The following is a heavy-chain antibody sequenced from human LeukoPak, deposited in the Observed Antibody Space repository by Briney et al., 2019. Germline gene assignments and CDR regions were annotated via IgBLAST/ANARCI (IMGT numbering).Heavy chain of an antibody. CDR3: ARDPSNTSGWKTWFDP. J-gene: IGHJ5*02. V-gene: IGHV1-18*04. D-gene: IGHD6-19*01. CDR2: ISAYNGDT. Sequence: ASVKVSCNASGYTFNSHGISWVRQAPGQGLEWMGWISAYNGDTNYAQKFQGRVTLTTDRTTSTAYLELRSLRSDDTAVYYCARDPSNTSGWKTWFDPWAQGTLVTVSS. CDR1: GYTFNSHG.